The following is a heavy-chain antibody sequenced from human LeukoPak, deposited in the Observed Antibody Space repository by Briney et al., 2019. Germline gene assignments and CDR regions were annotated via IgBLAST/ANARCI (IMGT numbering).Heavy chain of an antibody. CDR2: ISGSGGST. D-gene: IGHD2-2*01. Sequence: GGSLRLSCAASGFTFSSYAMSWVRQAPGKGLEWVSAISGSGGSTYYADSVKGRFTISRDNSKNTLYLQMNSLRAEDTAVYYCAKNGFAVVPAARVYYFDYWGQGTLVTVSS. CDR1: GFTFSSYA. J-gene: IGHJ4*02. CDR3: AKNGFAVVPAARVYYFDY. V-gene: IGHV3-23*01.